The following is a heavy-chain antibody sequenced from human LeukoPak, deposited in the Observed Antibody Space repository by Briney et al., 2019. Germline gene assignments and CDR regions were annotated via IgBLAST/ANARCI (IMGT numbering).Heavy chain of an antibody. V-gene: IGHV1-18*01. Sequence: ASVKVSCKASGYTFTSYGISWVGQAPGQGLEWMGWISAYNGNTNYAQKFKGRVTMTTDTLTTTAHMELRSLRSDDTAVYYCAREGQGVPGAMSWFQYYYYYMDVWGKGTTVIVSS. J-gene: IGHJ6*03. CDR3: AREGQGVPGAMSWFQYYYYYMDV. D-gene: IGHD2-15*01. CDR2: ISAYNGNT. CDR1: GYTFTSYG.